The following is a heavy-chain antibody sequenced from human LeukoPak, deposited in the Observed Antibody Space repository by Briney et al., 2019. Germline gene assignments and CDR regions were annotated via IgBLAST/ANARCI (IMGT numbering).Heavy chain of an antibody. CDR1: GFTVSSNY. V-gene: IGHV3-66*01. CDR3: ASPYCSGGSCYSGYFDY. D-gene: IGHD2-15*01. J-gene: IGHJ4*02. Sequence: HTGGSLRLSCAASGFTVSSNYMSWVRQAPGKGLEWVSVIYSGGSTYYADSVKGRFTISRDNSKNTLYLQMNSLRAEDTAVYYCASPYCSGGSCYSGYFDYWGQGTLVTVSS. CDR2: IYSGGST.